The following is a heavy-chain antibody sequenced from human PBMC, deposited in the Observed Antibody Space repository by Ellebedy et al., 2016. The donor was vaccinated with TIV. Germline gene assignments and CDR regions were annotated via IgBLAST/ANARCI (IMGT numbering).Heavy chain of an antibody. CDR1: GDSMTSNDYY. CDR2: IYYSGDT. D-gene: IGHD2-21*02. Sequence: MPSETLSLTCSVSGDSMTSNDYYWGWIRQPPGKGLGWIGSIYYSGDTYYNRNPSLESRVAISIDTSKKQFSLNLRTATAADTAVYYCARTDPWQPIDDWGQGILVSVSS. J-gene: IGHJ4*02. CDR3: ARTDPWQPIDD. V-gene: IGHV4-39*01.